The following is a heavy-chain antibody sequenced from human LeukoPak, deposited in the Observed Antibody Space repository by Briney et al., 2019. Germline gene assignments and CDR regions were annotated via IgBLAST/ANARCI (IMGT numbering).Heavy chain of an antibody. J-gene: IGHJ3*02. D-gene: IGHD3-22*01. CDR1: GFTFSSYW. V-gene: IGHV4-59*01. Sequence: GSLRLSCAASGFTFSSYWMSWIRQPPGKGLEWIGYIYYSGSTNYNPSLKSRVTISVDTSKNQFSLKLSSVTAADTAVYYCARDPYRSPHYYDSSGLDIWGQGTMVTVSS. CDR3: ARDPYRSPHYYDSSGLDI. CDR2: IYYSGST.